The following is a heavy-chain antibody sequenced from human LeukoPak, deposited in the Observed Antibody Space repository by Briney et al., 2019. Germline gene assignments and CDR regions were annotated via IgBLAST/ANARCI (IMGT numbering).Heavy chain of an antibody. J-gene: IGHJ4*02. V-gene: IGHV3-23*01. CDR3: ASDAYVDFWSGSIY. CDR1: GFTFSSYA. CDR2: ISGSGDST. D-gene: IGHD3-3*01. Sequence: GGSLSLSCAASGFTFSSYAMSWDRQAPGQGQEWVSAISGSGDSTDYADPAKGRFTISRDKSKNTLYLQMNSLRAEDTDGYYCASDAYVDFWSGSIYWGQGTLLTVSS.